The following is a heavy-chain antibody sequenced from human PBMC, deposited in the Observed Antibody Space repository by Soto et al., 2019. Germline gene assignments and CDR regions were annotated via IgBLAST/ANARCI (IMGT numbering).Heavy chain of an antibody. V-gene: IGHV5-51*01. Sequence: GESLKISCKGSGYSFTSYWIGWVRQMPGKGLEWMGIIYPGDSDTRYSPSFQGQVTISADKSISTAYLQWSSLKASDTAMYYWLLAPSSNSYYYYGMDVWGQGTTVTVSS. CDR1: GYSFTSYW. CDR2: IYPGDSDT. D-gene: IGHD2-2*01. J-gene: IGHJ6*02. CDR3: LLAPSSNSYYYYGMDV.